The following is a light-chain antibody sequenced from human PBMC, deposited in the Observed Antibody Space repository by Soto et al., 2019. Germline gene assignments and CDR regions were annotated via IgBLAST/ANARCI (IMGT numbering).Light chain of an antibody. CDR2: AAS. CDR3: QLYGGSPITYT. Sequence: EIVLTQSPGTLSLSPGERATLSCRASQTVPSHFLAWYQQTPGQAPRLLLYAASTRATGIPDRFSGSGSGTDFTLTISRLEPEDFAVYYCQLYGGSPITYTFGPGTTLDIK. J-gene: IGKJ2*01. CDR1: QTVPSHF. V-gene: IGKV3-20*01.